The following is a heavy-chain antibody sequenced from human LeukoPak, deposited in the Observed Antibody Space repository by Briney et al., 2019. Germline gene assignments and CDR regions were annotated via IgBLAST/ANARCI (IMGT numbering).Heavy chain of an antibody. V-gene: IGHV4-59*08. CDR1: GVSISSYY. J-gene: IGHJ4*02. Sequence: SETLSLTCTVSGVSISSYYWSWIRQPPGKGLEWIGDIYYSGSTNYNPSLKSRVTISVDTYKNQFSLKLSSVTAADTAVYYCARHVSYGHFDYWGQGTLVTVSS. CDR2: IYYSGST. D-gene: IGHD5-18*01. CDR3: ARHVSYGHFDY.